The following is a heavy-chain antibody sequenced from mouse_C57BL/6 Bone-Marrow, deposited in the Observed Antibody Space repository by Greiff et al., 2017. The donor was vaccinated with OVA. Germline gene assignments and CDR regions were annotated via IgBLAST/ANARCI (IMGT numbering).Heavy chain of an antibody. V-gene: IGHV1-50*01. Sequence: QVQLQQPGAELVKPGASVKLSCKASGYTFTSYWMQWVKQRPGQGLEWIGEIDPSDSYTNYNQKFKGKATLTVDTSSSTAYMQLSSLTSEDAAVYYCARRGGYYFDYGGEGTTLTVSS. J-gene: IGHJ2*01. CDR3: ARRGGYYFDY. CDR1: GYTFTSYW. CDR2: IDPSDSYT.